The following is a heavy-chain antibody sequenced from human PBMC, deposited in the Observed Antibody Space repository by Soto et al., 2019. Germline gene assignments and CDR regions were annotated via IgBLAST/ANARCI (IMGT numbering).Heavy chain of an antibody. CDR3: VRDDAFDL. CDR1: GFTFDAYP. J-gene: IGHJ3*01. CDR2: LAWDGGSI. V-gene: IGHV3-9*01. Sequence: EVQLVESGGGLVQPGRSLRLSCAASGFTFDAYPMHWVRQAPGKGLEWVAGLAWDGGSIDYVDSVEGRFTISRDNAKNSLYLQMSSLRDEDTALYYCVRDDAFDLWGQGTQVTVSS.